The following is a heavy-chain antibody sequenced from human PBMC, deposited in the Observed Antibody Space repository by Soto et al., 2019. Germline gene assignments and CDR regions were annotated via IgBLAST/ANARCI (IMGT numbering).Heavy chain of an antibody. CDR3: ARDMHAGFTHYFDP. CDR1: GYTFTGHY. J-gene: IGHJ5*02. CDR2: IGPESGAT. D-gene: IGHD1-26*01. V-gene: IGHV1-2*02. Sequence: ASLKVSCKASGYTFTGHYIHWVRQALEQGPEWMGEIGPESGATRYAQRFQGGVTMTRDMSITTVYMELNNLSPDDTAVYYCARDMHAGFTHYFDPWGQGTLVTVSS.